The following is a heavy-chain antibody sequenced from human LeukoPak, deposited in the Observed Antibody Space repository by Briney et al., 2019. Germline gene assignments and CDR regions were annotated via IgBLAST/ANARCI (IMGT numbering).Heavy chain of an antibody. D-gene: IGHD3-9*01. V-gene: IGHV3-23*01. J-gene: IGHJ4*02. CDR3: AKDSPVKRYRGPDFDY. CDR2: ISGSGGST. Sequence: PGGSLRLSCAASGFTFSSYAMSWVRQAPGKGLEWVSAISGSGGSTYYADSVKGRFTISRDNSKNTLYLQMNSLRAEDTAVYYCAKDSPVKRYRGPDFDYWGQGTLVTVSS. CDR1: GFTFSSYA.